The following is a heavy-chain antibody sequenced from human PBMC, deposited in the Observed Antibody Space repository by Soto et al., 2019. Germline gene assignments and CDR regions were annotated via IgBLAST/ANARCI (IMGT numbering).Heavy chain of an antibody. CDR1: GDSIRSGNFY. Sequence: QVQLQESGPGLVEPSETLSLTCTVSGDSIRSGNFYWGWIRQHPGKGLEWIGFIYHSGNAYYNPSLESRLTISIDTSKNQFSLKLTSLTAADTATYFCARVWVQIYVHYWGQGILVTVSS. CDR2: IYHSGNA. CDR3: ARVWVQIYVHY. V-gene: IGHV4-31*03. D-gene: IGHD3-16*01. J-gene: IGHJ4*02.